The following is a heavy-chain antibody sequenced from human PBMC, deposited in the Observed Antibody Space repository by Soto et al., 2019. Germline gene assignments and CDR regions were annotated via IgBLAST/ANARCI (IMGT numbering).Heavy chain of an antibody. CDR1: GFTFTNAW. Sequence: EVQLVESGGGLVKPGGSLRLSCAASGFTFTNAWMNWVRQAPGKGLEWVGRIKTKTEGGATDYAAPVKGRFTISRDNSKNTLYLQMNTLRAEDTAVYYCAKDRQSGFGEYTFDFWGQGTLVAVSS. D-gene: IGHD3-10*01. V-gene: IGHV3-15*07. J-gene: IGHJ5*01. CDR2: IKTKTEGGAT. CDR3: AKDRQSGFGEYTFDF.